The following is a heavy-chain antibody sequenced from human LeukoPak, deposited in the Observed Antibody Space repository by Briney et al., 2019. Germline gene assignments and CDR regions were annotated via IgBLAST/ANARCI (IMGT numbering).Heavy chain of an antibody. CDR2: IYPGDSDT. J-gene: IGHJ4*02. V-gene: IGHV5-51*01. D-gene: IGHD1-26*01. CDR1: GYSFTSYW. Sequence: TRGESLKIPCKGSGYSFTSYWIGWVRQMPGKGLEWMGIIYPGDSDTRYSPSFQGQVTISADKSISTAYLQWSSLKASDTAMYYCARPVGATTEPFDYWGQGTLVTVSS. CDR3: ARPVGATTEPFDY.